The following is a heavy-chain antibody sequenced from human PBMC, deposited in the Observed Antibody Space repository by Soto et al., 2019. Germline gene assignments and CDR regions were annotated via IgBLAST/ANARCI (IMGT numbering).Heavy chain of an antibody. V-gene: IGHV3-23*01. CDR3: AKSGGHYYYDSSGYFH. CDR2: ISGSGGST. D-gene: IGHD3-22*01. J-gene: IGHJ4*02. CDR1: GFTFSSYA. Sequence: GGSLRLFCAASGFTFSSYAMSWVRQAPGKGLEWVSAISGSGGSTYYADSVKGRFTISRDNSKNTLYLQMNSLRAEDTAVYYCAKSGGHYYYDSSGYFHWRQGTLVTVSS.